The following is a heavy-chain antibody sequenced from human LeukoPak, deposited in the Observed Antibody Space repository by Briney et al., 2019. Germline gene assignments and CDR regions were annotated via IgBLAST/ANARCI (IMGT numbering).Heavy chain of an antibody. J-gene: IGHJ2*01. CDR1: GFTFSSYD. Sequence: GGSLRLSCAASGFTFSSYDMHWVRQATGKGLEWVSAIGTAGDTYYPGPVKGRFTISRENAKNSLYLQMDSLRAGDTAVYYCAREAIAEWYFDLWGRGTLVTVSS. D-gene: IGHD3-22*01. CDR3: AREAIAEWYFDL. V-gene: IGHV3-13*01. CDR2: IGTAGDT.